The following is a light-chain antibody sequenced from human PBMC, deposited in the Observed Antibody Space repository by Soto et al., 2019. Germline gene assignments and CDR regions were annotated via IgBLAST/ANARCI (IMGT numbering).Light chain of an antibody. V-gene: IGLV2-23*01. CDR2: EDT. J-gene: IGLJ2*01. Sequence: QSALTQPASVSGSPGQSITIPCTGTSNDVGSYNLVSWYQQYPGKAPKPMIYEDTKRPSGVSNRFSGSKSGNTASLTISGLQAEDEADYYCCSYAVGTNVVFGGGTKLTVL. CDR1: SNDVGSYNL. CDR3: CSYAVGTNVV.